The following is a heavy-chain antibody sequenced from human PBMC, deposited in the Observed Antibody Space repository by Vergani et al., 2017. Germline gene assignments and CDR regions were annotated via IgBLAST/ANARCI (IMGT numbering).Heavy chain of an antibody. CDR1: GGSMSGYY. D-gene: IGHD3-10*01. CDR3: GRVADFKGLGSRLLDL. CDR2: MYHSGST. J-gene: IGHJ5*02. V-gene: IGHV4-59*01. Sequence: QVRLQESGPGLVKPSETLSLTCSVSGGSMSGYYWSWIRQPPGKELEWIGYMYHSGSTNYNPSLETRVTISGDTSKNQFSLKLNSVTAADTAVYYCGRVADFKGLGSRLLDLWGQGILVTVSS.